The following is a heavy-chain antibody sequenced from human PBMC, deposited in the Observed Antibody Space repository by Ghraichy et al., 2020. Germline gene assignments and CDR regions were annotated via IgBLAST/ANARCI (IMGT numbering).Heavy chain of an antibody. Sequence: GESLNISCAASGFTVIDNYMNWVRQAPGKGLEWVSVFYSGGSTYYADSVKGRFTISRDNSQNMVYLQMKSLRAEDTAVYYCARTRDQVYYYGMDVWGQGTTVTVSS. CDR2: FYSGGST. CDR1: GFTVIDNY. V-gene: IGHV3-66*01. CDR3: ARTRDQVYYYGMDV. J-gene: IGHJ6*02.